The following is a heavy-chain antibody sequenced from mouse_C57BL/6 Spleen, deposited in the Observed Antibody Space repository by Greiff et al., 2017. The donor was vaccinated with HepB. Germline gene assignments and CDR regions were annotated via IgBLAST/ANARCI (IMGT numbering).Heavy chain of an antibody. D-gene: IGHD1-3*01. V-gene: IGHV5-6*01. CDR1: GFTFSSYG. CDR3: ARQGGSTKGDYFDY. Sequence: EVMLVESGGDLVKPGGSLKLSCAASGFTFSSYGMSWVRQTPDKRLECVATISSGGSYTYYTDSVKGRFTISRDNAKNTLYLQMSSLKSEDTAIYYCARQGGSTKGDYFDYWGQGTTLTVSS. J-gene: IGHJ2*01. CDR2: ISSGGSYT.